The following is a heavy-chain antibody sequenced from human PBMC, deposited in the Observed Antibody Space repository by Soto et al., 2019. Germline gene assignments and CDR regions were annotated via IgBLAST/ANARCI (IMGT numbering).Heavy chain of an antibody. CDR2: IYHSGNT. CDR1: GDSIGSSTNY. D-gene: IGHD5-18*01. Sequence: SETLSLTCSVSGDSIGSSTNYWGWIRQPPGKGLEWIGTIYHSGNTYYNPTLKSRVAISVDMSKNQFSLRLNSVTAADTAVYYCARHEWLQLWLVTEYWGQGALVTAPQ. V-gene: IGHV4-39*01. CDR3: ARHEWLQLWLVTEY. J-gene: IGHJ4*02.